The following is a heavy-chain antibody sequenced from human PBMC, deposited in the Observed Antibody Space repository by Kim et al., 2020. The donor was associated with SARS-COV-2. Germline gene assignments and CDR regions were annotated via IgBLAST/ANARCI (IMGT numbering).Heavy chain of an antibody. V-gene: IGHV3-21*01. CDR1: GFTFSSYS. J-gene: IGHJ6*02. CDR2: ISSSSSYI. CDR3: ARYIVVVPAATDGPRAPFYYYGMDV. Sequence: GGSLRLSCAASGFTFSSYSMNWVRQAPGKGLEWVSSISSSSSYIYYADSVKGRFTISRDNAKNSLYLQMNSLRAEDTAVYYCARYIVVVPAATDGPRAPFYYYGMDVWGQGTTVTVSS. D-gene: IGHD2-2*01.